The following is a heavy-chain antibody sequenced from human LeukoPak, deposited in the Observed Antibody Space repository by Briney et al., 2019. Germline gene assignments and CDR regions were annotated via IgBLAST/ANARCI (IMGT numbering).Heavy chain of an antibody. CDR2: INHSGST. J-gene: IGHJ4*02. Sequence: SETLSLTCAVYGGSFSGYYWSWIRQPPGKGLEWIGEINHSGSTNYNPSLKSRVTISVDTSKNQFSLKLSSVTAADTAVYYCARVGADGSGFLFDYWGQGALVTVSS. CDR3: ARVGADGSGFLFDY. CDR1: GGSFSGYY. V-gene: IGHV4-34*01. D-gene: IGHD3-10*01.